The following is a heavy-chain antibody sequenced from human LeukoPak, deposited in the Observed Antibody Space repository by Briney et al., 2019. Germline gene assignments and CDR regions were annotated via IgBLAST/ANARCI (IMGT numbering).Heavy chain of an antibody. J-gene: IGHJ4*02. Sequence: GGSLRLSCAASGFTFNDYSMNWVRQAPGKGLEWVSYISNGGGTIYYPDSLRGRFAISRDNDKNSLYLAMNNLRAEATAVYYCASSPVAWYYYESGDYYGASLDYWGQGTLVTVSS. D-gene: IGHD3-22*01. CDR2: ISNGGGTI. CDR1: GFTFNDYS. CDR3: ASSPVAWYYYESGDYYGASLDY. V-gene: IGHV3-48*04.